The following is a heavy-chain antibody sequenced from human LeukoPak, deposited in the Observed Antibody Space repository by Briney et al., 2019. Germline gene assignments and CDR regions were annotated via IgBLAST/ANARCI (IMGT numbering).Heavy chain of an antibody. J-gene: IGHJ5*02. CDR2: IYYSGST. CDR3: VRHGGLVFVVQAFDP. Sequence: SQTLSLTCTVSGGSISSGGYFWSWIRQHPGKGLEWIGYIYYSGSTYYNPSLKSRVTISVDTSKNQFSLKLTSVTAADTAVYFCVRHGGLVFVVQAFDPWSQGTLVTVSS. D-gene: IGHD2-15*01. CDR1: GGSISSGGYF. V-gene: IGHV4-31*03.